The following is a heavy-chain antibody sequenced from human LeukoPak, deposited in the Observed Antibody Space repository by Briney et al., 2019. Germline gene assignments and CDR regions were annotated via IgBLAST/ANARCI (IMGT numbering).Heavy chain of an antibody. J-gene: IGHJ4*02. CDR2: ISGGGGST. CDR1: GFSFSSYA. Sequence: GGSLRLSCAASGFSFSSYAMSWVRQAPGKGLEWVSAISGGGGSTYYADSVEGRFTISRDSSKNTLYLQMYSLRAEDTAVYFCAKQRSEVAIAATNYWGQGTLVTVSS. CDR3: AKQRSEVAIAATNY. D-gene: IGHD2-15*01. V-gene: IGHV3-23*01.